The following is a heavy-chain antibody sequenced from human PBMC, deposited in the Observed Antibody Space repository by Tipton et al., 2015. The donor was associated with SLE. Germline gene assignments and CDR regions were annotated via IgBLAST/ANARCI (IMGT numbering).Heavy chain of an antibody. Sequence: TLSLTCTVSGGSISSSSYYWGWIRQPPGKGLEWIGSIYYSGSTYYNPSLKSRVTISVDTSKNQFSLKLSSVTAADTAVYYCARHPSSFDYYYYYYMDVWGIGTTVTVSS. V-gene: IGHV4-39*01. CDR1: GGSISSSSYY. J-gene: IGHJ6*03. CDR2: IYYSGST. CDR3: ARHPSSFDYYYYYYMDV.